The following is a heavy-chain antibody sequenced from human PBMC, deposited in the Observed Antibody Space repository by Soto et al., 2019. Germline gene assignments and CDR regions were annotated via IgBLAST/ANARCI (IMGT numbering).Heavy chain of an antibody. V-gene: IGHV4-30-4*01. D-gene: IGHD3-10*01. CDR1: GGSISSGDYY. J-gene: IGHJ4*02. CDR2: IYYSGST. CDR3: ASRKSSPYFDY. Sequence: PSETLSLTRTVSGGSISSGDYYWIWIRQPPGKGLEWIGNIYYSGSTYYNPSLKSRVTISIDTSKNQFSLKLSSVTAADTAVYYCASRKSSPYFDYWGQGTLVTVSS.